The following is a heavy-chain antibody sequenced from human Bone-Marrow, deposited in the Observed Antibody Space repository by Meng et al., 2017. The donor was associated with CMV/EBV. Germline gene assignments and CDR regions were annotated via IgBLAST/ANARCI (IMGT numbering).Heavy chain of an antibody. J-gene: IGHJ4*02. D-gene: IGHD3-16*02. CDR3: ARGRSLVSPFDY. CDR2: VYYSGST. CDR1: GGSISGYY. Sequence: SETLSLTCTVSGGSISGYYWSWIRQPPGKGLEWIGYVYYSGSTNYNPSLKSRVTISVDTSKNQFSLKLSSVTAADTAVYYCARGRSLVSPFDYWGQGTLVTVSS. V-gene: IGHV4-59*01.